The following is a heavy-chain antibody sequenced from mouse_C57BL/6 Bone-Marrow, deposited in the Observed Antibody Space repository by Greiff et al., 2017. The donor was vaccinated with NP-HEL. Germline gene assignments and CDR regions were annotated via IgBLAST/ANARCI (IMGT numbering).Heavy chain of an antibody. CDR3: ANDGYYAWFAY. D-gene: IGHD2-3*01. J-gene: IGHJ3*01. V-gene: IGHV1-81*01. Sequence: VQLQQSGAELARPGASVKLSCKASGYTFTSYGISWVKQRTGQGLEWIGEIYPRSGSTYYNEKFKGKATLTADKSSSTAYMELRRLTSEDSAVYFCANDGYYAWFAYWGQGTLVTVSA. CDR2: IYPRSGST. CDR1: GYTFTSYG.